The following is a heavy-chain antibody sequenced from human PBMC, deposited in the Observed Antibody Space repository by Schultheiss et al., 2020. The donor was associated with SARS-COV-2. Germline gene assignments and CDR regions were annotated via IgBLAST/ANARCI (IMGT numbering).Heavy chain of an antibody. CDR1: GFTFSSYS. Sequence: GGSLRLSCAASGFTFSSYSMHWVRQAPGKGLEWVAVISYDGSDNYYADSVKGRFTISRDNAKNTLYLQMNSLRAEDTAVYYCARDHYGSGSYSYWGQGTLVTVAS. D-gene: IGHD3-10*01. CDR2: ISYDGSDN. V-gene: IGHV3-30*07. J-gene: IGHJ4*02. CDR3: ARDHYGSGSYSY.